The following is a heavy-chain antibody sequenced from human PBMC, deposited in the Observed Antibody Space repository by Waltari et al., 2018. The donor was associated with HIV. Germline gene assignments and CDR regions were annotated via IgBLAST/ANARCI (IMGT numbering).Heavy chain of an antibody. CDR2: IYTCGST. V-gene: IGHV4-61*02. CDR3: ARDRYRGGSSYGGFDY. D-gene: IGHD2-15*01. J-gene: IGHJ4*02. Sequence: QVQLQESGPGLVKPSQTLSLTCTVSGGSISSGSYYWSWIRQPAGKGLEWIGRIYTCGSTNYNPSIKSRLTISVDTSKNQFSLKLSSVTAADTAVYYCARDRYRGGSSYGGFDYWGQGTLVTVSS. CDR1: GGSISSGSYY.